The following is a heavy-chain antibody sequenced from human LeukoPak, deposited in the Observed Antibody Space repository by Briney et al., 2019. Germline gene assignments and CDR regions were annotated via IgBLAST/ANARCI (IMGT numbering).Heavy chain of an antibody. CDR1: VYTFTTYY. CDR2: INPSGGST. J-gene: IGHJ3*02. V-gene: IGHV1-46*01. CDR3: ACLPYAFDI. Sequence: ASVKVSFKASVYTFTTYYIHWVRQAPGQGLEWMALINPSGGSTHYAQKFQGRVTVTRDTSTSTVYMELTSLRSEDTAVYYCACLPYAFDIWGQGTMVTVSS.